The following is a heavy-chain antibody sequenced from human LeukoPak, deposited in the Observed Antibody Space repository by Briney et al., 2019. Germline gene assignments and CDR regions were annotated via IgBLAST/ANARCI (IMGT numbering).Heavy chain of an antibody. J-gene: IGHJ4*02. Sequence: SETLSLTCTVSGGSISSSSYYWGWIRQPPGKGLEWIGSIYYSGSTYYNPSLKSRVTISVDTSKNQFSLKLSSVTAADTAVYYCARHANVMTTVTYFDYWGREPWSPSPQ. CDR2: IYYSGST. CDR1: GGSISSSSYY. D-gene: IGHD4-17*01. CDR3: ARHANVMTTVTYFDY. V-gene: IGHV4-39*01.